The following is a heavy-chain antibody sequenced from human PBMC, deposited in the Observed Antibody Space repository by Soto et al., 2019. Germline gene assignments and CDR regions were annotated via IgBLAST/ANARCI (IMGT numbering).Heavy chain of an antibody. D-gene: IGHD2-2*02. J-gene: IGHJ3*02. CDR3: AKDLSIVVVPAAIIGAFDI. CDR2: ISYDGSNK. V-gene: IGHV3-30*18. CDR1: GFTFSSYG. Sequence: PGGSLRLSCAASGFTFSSYGMHWVRQAPGKGLEWVAVISYDGSNKYYADSVKGRFTISRDNSKNTLYLQMNSLRAEDTAVYYCAKDLSIVVVPAAIIGAFDIWGQGTVVTVSS.